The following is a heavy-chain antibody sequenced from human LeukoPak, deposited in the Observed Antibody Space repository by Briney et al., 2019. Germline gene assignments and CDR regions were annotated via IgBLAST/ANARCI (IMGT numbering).Heavy chain of an antibody. Sequence: PSETLSLTCTVYNGSFSGYYWSWIRQPPGTGLEWIGEISHSGYTNLNPSLKSRLTISLDTSKNHFSLRLTSLTAADTAVYYCARHGFYGDSARRKFDPWGQGTLITVSS. CDR1: NGSFSGYY. CDR2: ISHSGYT. D-gene: IGHD4-17*01. J-gene: IGHJ5*02. CDR3: ARHGFYGDSARRKFDP. V-gene: IGHV4-34*01.